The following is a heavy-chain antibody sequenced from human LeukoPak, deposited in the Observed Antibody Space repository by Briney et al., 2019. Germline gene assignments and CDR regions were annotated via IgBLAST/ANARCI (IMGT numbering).Heavy chain of an antibody. CDR2: IYYSGST. V-gene: IGHV4-59*01. J-gene: IGHJ3*02. D-gene: IGHD1-26*01. CDR3: ARDRVGATNDAFDI. CDR1: GGSISSYY. Sequence: SETLSLTCTVSGGSISSYYWSWIRQPPGKGLEWIGYIYYSGSTNYNPPLKSRVTISVDTSKNQFSLKLSSVTAADTAVYYCARDRVGATNDAFDIWGQGTMVTVSS.